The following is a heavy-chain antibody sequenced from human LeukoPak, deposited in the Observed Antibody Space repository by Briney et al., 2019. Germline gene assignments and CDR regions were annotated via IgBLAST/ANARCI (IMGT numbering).Heavy chain of an antibody. D-gene: IGHD2-15*01. J-gene: IGHJ4*02. CDR1: GFTFSSYG. Sequence: GGSLRLSCAAAGFTFSSYGMHWVRQAPGKGLEWVAFIRYDGSNKYYADSVKGRFTISRDNSKNTLYLQMNSLRAEDTAVYYCAKDLEGYCSGGSCYGFDYWGQGTLVTVSS. CDR3: AKDLEGYCSGGSCYGFDY. CDR2: IRYDGSNK. V-gene: IGHV3-30*02.